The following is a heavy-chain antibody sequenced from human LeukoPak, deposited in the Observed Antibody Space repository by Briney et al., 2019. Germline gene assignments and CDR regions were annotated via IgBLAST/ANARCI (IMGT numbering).Heavy chain of an antibody. CDR1: GDTFSSYA. Sequence: ASVKVSFKASGDTFSSYAISWGRQAPGQGLEWMGRIIPILGIANYAQKFQGRVTITADKSTSTAYMELSSLRSEDTAVYYCARRVEGNWFDPWGQGAPVTVSS. CDR2: IIPILGIA. D-gene: IGHD2-15*01. J-gene: IGHJ5*02. V-gene: IGHV1-69*04. CDR3: ARRVEGNWFDP.